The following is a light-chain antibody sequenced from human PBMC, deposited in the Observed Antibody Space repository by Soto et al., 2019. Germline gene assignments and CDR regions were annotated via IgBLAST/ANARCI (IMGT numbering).Light chain of an antibody. V-gene: IGKV3-20*01. CDR1: QSVSSSY. CDR3: QQYGSSQIT. J-gene: IGKJ3*01. Sequence: EIVVTHSPGTLSWSPGQRATLSCRASQSVSSSYLAWYQQKPGQAPRLLIYGASSRATGIPDRFSGSGSGRDLTGAISRLEPEDFAVDYCQQYGSSQITVGPGTKVDIK. CDR2: GAS.